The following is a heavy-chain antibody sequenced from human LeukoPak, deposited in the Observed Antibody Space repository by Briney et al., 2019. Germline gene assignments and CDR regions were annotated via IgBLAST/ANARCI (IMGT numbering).Heavy chain of an antibody. CDR1: RFTFSSYG. CDR3: ARDRGAVAATWFDY. D-gene: IGHD6-19*01. V-gene: IGHV3-21*04. CDR2: IGSSSSYT. J-gene: IGHJ4*02. Sequence: GGSLRLSCAASRFTFSSYGMHWVRQAPGKGLEWVSCIGSSSSYTNYADSVKGRFTISRDNTKNSLYLQMDGLRAEDTAVYYCARDRGAVAATWFDYWGQGTLVTVSS.